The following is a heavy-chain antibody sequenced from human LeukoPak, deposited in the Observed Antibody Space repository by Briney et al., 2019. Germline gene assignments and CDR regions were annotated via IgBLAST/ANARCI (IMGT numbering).Heavy chain of an antibody. CDR2: INPNSGGT. J-gene: IGHJ5*02. V-gene: IGHV1-2*02. CDR3: ARDLAAAGTSWFDP. Sequence: ASVKVSCKASGYTFTGYYMHWVRQAPGQGLEWMGWINPNSGGTNYAQKFQGRVTMTRDTSISTAYTELSRLRSDDTAVYYCARDLAAAGTSWFDPWGQGTLVTVSS. CDR1: GYTFTGYY. D-gene: IGHD6-13*01.